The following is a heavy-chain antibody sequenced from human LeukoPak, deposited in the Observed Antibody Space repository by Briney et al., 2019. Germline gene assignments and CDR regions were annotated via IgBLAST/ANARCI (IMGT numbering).Heavy chain of an antibody. CDR3: AKDMYTNGAPAANFDY. CDR2: ISWNSGSI. J-gene: IGHJ4*02. V-gene: IGHV3-9*01. CDR1: GFTFDDYA. Sequence: GGSLSLSCAASGFTFDDYAMHWVRQAPGKGLEWVSGISWNSGSIGYADSVKGRFTISRENAKNSLYLQMNSLRAEDTALYYCAKDMYTNGAPAANFDYWGQGTLVTVSS. D-gene: IGHD2-8*01.